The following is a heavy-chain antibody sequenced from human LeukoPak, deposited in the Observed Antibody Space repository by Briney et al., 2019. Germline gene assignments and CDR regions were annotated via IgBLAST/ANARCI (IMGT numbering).Heavy chain of an antibody. D-gene: IGHD6-19*01. CDR2: INPNSGGT. J-gene: IGHJ5*02. CDR3: ASSSGWYNNWFGP. V-gene: IGHV1-2*02. CDR1: GYTFTGYY. Sequence: ASVKVSCKASGYTFTGYYMHWVRQAPGQGLEWMGWINPNSGGTNYAQKFQGRVTMTRDTSISTAYMELSRLRSDDTAVYYCASSSGWYNNWFGPWGQGTLVTVSS.